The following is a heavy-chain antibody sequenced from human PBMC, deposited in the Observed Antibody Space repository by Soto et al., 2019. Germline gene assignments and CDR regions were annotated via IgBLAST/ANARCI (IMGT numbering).Heavy chain of an antibody. Sequence: EVQLVESGGGLLQPGGSLRLSCAVSGATFSNDWMNWVRQAPGKGLVWVSHINSDGSSTNYADFVKGRFTIARDNAKNTVYLQRNSLRAEDTAVYYCARDRAYSLDGWGQGPTVTVSS. J-gene: IGHJ6*02. CDR1: GATFSNDW. V-gene: IGHV3-74*01. CDR3: ARDRAYSLDG. CDR2: INSDGSST.